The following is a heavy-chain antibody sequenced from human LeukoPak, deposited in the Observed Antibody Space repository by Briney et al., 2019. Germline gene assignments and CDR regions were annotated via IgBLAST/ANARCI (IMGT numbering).Heavy chain of an antibody. V-gene: IGHV1-2*02. CDR3: ARARIWAAAGYYYMDV. CDR1: GYTFTGYY. D-gene: IGHD6-13*01. J-gene: IGHJ6*03. Sequence: GASVKVSCKASGYTFTGYYMHWVRQAPGQGLEWMGWINPNSGGTNYAQKFQGRVTMTRDTSISTAYMELSRLRSDDTAVYYCARARIWAAAGYYYMDVWGKGTTVTVSS. CDR2: INPNSGGT.